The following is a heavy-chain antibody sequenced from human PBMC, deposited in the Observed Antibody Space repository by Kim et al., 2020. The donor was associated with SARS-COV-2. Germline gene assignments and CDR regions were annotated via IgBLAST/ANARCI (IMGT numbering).Heavy chain of an antibody. CDR2: IFYTGKT. D-gene: IGHD6-19*01. CDR1: GASIGTDY. CDR3: ARLPDINGWPFDY. J-gene: IGHJ4*02. V-gene: IGHV4-59*08. Sequence: SETLSLTYTISGASIGTDYWTWIRQSPGRGLEWIGYIFYTGKTSYNPSLRSRVSLSLDTSRNQFSLRLNSVTAADTAVYFCARLPDINGWPFDYWAQGT.